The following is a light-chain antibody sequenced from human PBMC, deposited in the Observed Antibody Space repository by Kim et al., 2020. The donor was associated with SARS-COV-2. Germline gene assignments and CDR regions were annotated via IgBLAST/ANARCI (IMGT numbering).Light chain of an antibody. J-gene: IGKJ4*01. CDR2: DAS. CDR1: QSVNTF. CDR3: QQRTNWPPLT. V-gene: IGKV3-11*01. Sequence: EIVLTQSPATLSLSPGDRATLSCRASQSVNTFLAWYQQKPGQAPRLLIYDASNRATGVPARFSGGGSGTDFTLTISSLEPEDFAVYYCQQRTNWPPLTFGGGTKVDIK.